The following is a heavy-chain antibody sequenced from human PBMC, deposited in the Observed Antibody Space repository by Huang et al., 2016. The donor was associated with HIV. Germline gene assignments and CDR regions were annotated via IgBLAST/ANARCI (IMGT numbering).Heavy chain of an antibody. D-gene: IGHD3-22*01. Sequence: VQLQQWGASLLKPSETLSLTFAVSGWTCTGYFWGWVPRAPGKCLAGIAKIKHGGTPAYTPSPKSRLGMSVDVSNNQFSLRLKSVTAADTAVYFCVRCPGYYFEPSRYFDAFDIWGPGTMVTVS. J-gene: IGHJ3*02. V-gene: IGHV4-34*02. CDR3: VRCPGYYFEPSRYFDAFDI. CDR2: IKHGGTP. CDR1: GWTCTGYF.